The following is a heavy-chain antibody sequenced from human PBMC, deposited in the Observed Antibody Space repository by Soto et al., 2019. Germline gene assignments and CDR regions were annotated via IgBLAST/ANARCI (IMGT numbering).Heavy chain of an antibody. Sequence: QLQLQESGSGLVTPAQTLSLTCAVSGGSISSGGYSWSWIRQPPGKGLEWIGYIYHSGSTYYNPSLKSRITISVDRSKNQFSLKLSSVSGADTAVYYCDSVPSPCVQGTLVTVAS. CDR1: GGSISSGGYS. CDR3: DSVPSP. CDR2: IYHSGST. V-gene: IGHV4-30-2*01. J-gene: IGHJ5*02. D-gene: IGHD2-2*01.